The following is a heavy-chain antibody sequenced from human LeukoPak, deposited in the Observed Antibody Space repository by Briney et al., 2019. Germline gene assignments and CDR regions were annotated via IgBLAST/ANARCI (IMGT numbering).Heavy chain of an antibody. CDR2: ISACNGNT. CDR1: GYTFTSYG. V-gene: IGHV1-18*01. Sequence: ASVKVSCKASGYTFTSYGISWVRQAPGQGLEWMGWISACNGNTNYAQKLQGRVTMTTDTSTSTAYMELRSLRSDDTAVYYCARAPRDYGDYETYFDYWGQGALVTVSS. D-gene: IGHD4-17*01. J-gene: IGHJ4*02. CDR3: ARAPRDYGDYETYFDY.